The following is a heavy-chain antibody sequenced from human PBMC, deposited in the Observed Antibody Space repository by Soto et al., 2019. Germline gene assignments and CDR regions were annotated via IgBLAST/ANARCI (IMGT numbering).Heavy chain of an antibody. D-gene: IGHD3-16*01. CDR3: ARDLGNNYYNGMDV. CDR2: ISYDGSNK. V-gene: IGHV3-30-3*01. Sequence: VGSLRLSCAASGFTFSNYAIHWVRQAPGKGLEWVAVISYDGSNKYYADSVKGRFTISRDNSQNTLFLQMNSLRAEDTAVYYCARDLGNNYYNGMDVWGQGTTVTVSS. CDR1: GFTFSNYA. J-gene: IGHJ6*02.